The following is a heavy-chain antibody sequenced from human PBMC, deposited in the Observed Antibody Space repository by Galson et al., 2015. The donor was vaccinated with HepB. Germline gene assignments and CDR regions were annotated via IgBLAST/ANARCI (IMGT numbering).Heavy chain of an antibody. J-gene: IGHJ4*02. V-gene: IGHV6-1*01. Sequence: CAISGDSVSSNSAAWNWIRQSPSRGLEWLGRTYYRSKWYYDYAVSVKSRIIINPDTSKDQFSLQLNSVTPEDTAVYYCAREPIGSAANRHFDFWGQGTLVTVSS. D-gene: IGHD2-2*01. CDR2: TYYRSKWYY. CDR3: AREPIGSAANRHFDF. CDR1: GDSVSSNSAA.